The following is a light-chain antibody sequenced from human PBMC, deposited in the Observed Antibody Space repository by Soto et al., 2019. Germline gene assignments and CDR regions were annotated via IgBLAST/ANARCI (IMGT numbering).Light chain of an antibody. CDR3: QQYGSSGT. V-gene: IGKV3-20*01. CDR2: GAS. Sequence: EIVMTQSPATLSVSPGERATLSCRASQSVSSKLAWYQQKPGQAPRLLIYGASTRATGIPDRFSGSGSGTDFTLTISRLEPEDFAVYYCQQYGSSGTFGQGTKVDIK. CDR1: QSVSSK. J-gene: IGKJ1*01.